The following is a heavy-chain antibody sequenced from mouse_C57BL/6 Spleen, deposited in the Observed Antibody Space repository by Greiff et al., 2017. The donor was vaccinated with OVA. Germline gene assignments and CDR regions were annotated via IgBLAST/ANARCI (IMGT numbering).Heavy chain of an antibody. CDR3: ARYEITTVVFDY. Sequence: EVQLQQSGPELVKPGASVKIPCKASGYTFTDYNMDWVKQSHGKSLEWIGDINPNNGGTIYNQKFKGKATLTVDKSSSTAYMELRSLTSEDTAVYYCARYEITTVVFDYWGQGTTLTVSS. CDR1: GYTFTDYN. D-gene: IGHD1-1*01. V-gene: IGHV1-18*01. CDR2: INPNNGGT. J-gene: IGHJ2*01.